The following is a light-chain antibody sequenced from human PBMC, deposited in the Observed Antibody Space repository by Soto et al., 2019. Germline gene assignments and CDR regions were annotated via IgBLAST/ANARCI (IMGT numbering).Light chain of an antibody. V-gene: IGKV3-20*01. CDR1: QSLSSNY. CDR3: QQFGGSLYT. Sequence: EIVLTQSTGTLSLSPGERATLSCRASQSLSSNYLAWYQLKPGQAPRLLIYGDSNRATGIPDRFRGSGSGTDFTLTIARLEPEDFAVYYCQQFGGSLYTFGHGNKLEIK. J-gene: IGKJ2*01. CDR2: GDS.